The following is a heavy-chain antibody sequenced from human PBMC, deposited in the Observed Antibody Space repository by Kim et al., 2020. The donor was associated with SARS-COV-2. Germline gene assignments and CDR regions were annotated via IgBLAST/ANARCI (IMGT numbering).Heavy chain of an antibody. CDR3: ARTPLGYCSGGSCYYFDY. V-gene: IGHV3-23*01. D-gene: IGHD2-15*01. Sequence: GPFTISRENPKNTLYLQMNSLRAEDTAVYYCARTPLGYCSGGSCYYFDYWGQGTLVTVSS. J-gene: IGHJ4*02.